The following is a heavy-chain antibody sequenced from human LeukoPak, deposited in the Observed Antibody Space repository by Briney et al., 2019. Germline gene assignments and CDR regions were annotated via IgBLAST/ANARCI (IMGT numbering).Heavy chain of an antibody. CDR1: GGSISSYY. D-gene: IGHD6-19*01. CDR3: ARAKAVAGPLDY. CDR2: IYYSGST. J-gene: IGHJ4*02. V-gene: IGHV4-59*08. Sequence: ETLSLTCTVSGGSISSYYWSWIRQPPGKGLEWIGYIYYSGSTNYNPSLKSRVTISVDTSKNQFSLKLSSVTAADTAVYYCARAKAVAGPLDYWGQGTLVTVSS.